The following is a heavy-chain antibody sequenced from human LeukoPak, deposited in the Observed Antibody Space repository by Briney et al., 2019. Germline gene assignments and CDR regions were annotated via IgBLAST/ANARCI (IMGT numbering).Heavy chain of an antibody. J-gene: IGHJ4*02. Sequence: GGSLRLSCAASGFTVSSNYMSWVRQAPGKGLEWVSAISGSGGSTYYADSVKGRFTISRDNSKNTLYLQMNSLRAEDTAVYYCAKSVWSSGYKTFFDYWGQGTLVTVSS. D-gene: IGHD3-22*01. V-gene: IGHV3-23*01. CDR3: AKSVWSSGYKTFFDY. CDR2: ISGSGGST. CDR1: GFTVSSNY.